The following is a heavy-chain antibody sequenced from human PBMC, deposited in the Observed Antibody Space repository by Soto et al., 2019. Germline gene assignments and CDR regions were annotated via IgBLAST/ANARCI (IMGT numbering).Heavy chain of an antibody. CDR3: AKAGWDGLSTLNYYYYGMDV. V-gene: IGHV3-23*01. CDR2: ISGSGGST. CDR1: GFTFSSYA. Sequence: PGGSLRLSCAASGFTFSSYAMSWVRQAPGKGLEWVSAISGSGGSTYYADSVKGRFTISRDNSKNTLYLQMNSLRAEDTAVYYCAKAGWDGLSTLNYYYYGMDVWGQGTTVTVSS. J-gene: IGHJ6*02. D-gene: IGHD1-26*01.